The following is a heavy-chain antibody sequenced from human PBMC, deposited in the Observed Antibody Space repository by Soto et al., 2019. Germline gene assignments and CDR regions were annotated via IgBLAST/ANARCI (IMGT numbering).Heavy chain of an antibody. CDR2: IYPGDSDT. V-gene: IGHV5-51*01. J-gene: IGHJ6*03. CDR3: ARLYMARPSRLAYYYYYMDV. Sequence: PGESLKISCKGSGYSFTSYWIGWVRQVPGKGLEWMGIIYPGDSDTRYSPSFQGQVTISADKSISTAYLQWSSLKASDTAMYYCARLYMARPSRLAYYYYYMDVWGKGTTVTVSS. D-gene: IGHD6-6*01. CDR1: GYSFTSYW.